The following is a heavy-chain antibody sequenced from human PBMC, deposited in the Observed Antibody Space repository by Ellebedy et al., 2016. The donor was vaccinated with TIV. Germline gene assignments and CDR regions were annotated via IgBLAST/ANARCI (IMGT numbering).Heavy chain of an antibody. CDR3: VKNSFGELPY. Sequence: GGSLRLXXAASGFTFSSYGMSWVRQAPGKGLEWVSAISGGGNTYYADSVKGRFTISRDNSKNTLHLQMSSLRAEDTAVYYCVKNSFGELPYWGQGTLVTVSS. CDR2: ISGGGNT. J-gene: IGHJ4*02. CDR1: GFTFSSYG. D-gene: IGHD3-10*01. V-gene: IGHV3-23*01.